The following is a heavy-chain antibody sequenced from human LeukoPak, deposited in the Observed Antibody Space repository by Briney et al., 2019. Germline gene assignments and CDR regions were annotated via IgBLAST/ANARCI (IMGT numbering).Heavy chain of an antibody. Sequence: PGGSETLLCAASGFTFSSYVVHWVRQAPGKGLEYVSAISSNGGSTYYANSVKGKFTISRVNSKNTLYLQMGSLRAEDMAVYYCAREALGSGWYEDAFDIWG. CDR1: GFTFSSYV. J-gene: IGHJ3*02. CDR2: ISSNGGST. V-gene: IGHV3-64*01. CDR3: AREALGSGWYEDAFDI. D-gene: IGHD6-19*01.